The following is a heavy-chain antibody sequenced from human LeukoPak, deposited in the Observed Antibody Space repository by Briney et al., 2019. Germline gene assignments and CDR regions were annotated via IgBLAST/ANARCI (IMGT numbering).Heavy chain of an antibody. J-gene: IGHJ4*02. D-gene: IGHD1-26*01. CDR2: FHNSGST. V-gene: IGHV4-61*10. Sequence: SETLSLTCTVSGGSISSGSYYWSWIRQPAGKGLEWIGYFHNSGSTNYSPSLKSRVTISIDASKNQFSLKLSSVTAADTAVYYCVRNGGSYSFDYWGQGTLVTVSS. CDR1: GGSISSGSYY. CDR3: VRNGGSYSFDY.